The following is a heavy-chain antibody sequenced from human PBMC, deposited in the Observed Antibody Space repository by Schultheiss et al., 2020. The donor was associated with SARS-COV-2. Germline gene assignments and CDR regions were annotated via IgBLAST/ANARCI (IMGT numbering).Heavy chain of an antibody. CDR3: ARGLYYYDSSGYPRGVYFQH. CDR1: GFTFSSYA. Sequence: GGSLRLSCAASGFTFSSYAIHWVRQAPGKGLEWTAVISYDGTNKYYADSVKGRFTISRDNSKNTLYLQMNSLRAEDTAVYYCARGLYYYDSSGYPRGVYFQHWGQGTLVTVSS. V-gene: IGHV3-30*04. CDR2: ISYDGTNK. J-gene: IGHJ1*01. D-gene: IGHD3-22*01.